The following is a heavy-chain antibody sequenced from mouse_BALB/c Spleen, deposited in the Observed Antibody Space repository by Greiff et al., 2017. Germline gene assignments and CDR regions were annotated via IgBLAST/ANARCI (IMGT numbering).Heavy chain of an antibody. CDR3: VTGTFFAY. J-gene: IGHJ3*01. CDR2: INYDGSN. D-gene: IGHD4-1*01. Sequence: EVHLVESGPGLVKPSQSLSLSCSVTGYSFTSGYFWYWIRQSPGNQLECGGYINYDGSNNYNPSFKKRIAITPDTSKNQFFLKLTSVTSEDTATYYCVTGTFFAYWGQGTLVTVSA. V-gene: IGHV3-6*02. CDR1: GYSFTSGYF.